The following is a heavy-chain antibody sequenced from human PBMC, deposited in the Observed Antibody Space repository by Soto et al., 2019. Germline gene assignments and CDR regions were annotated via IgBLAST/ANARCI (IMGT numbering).Heavy chain of an antibody. Sequence: QVQLVQSGAEVKKPGASVKVSCKASGYTFTSYYMHWVRQAPGQGLEWMGIINPSGGSTSYAQKSQGRVTMTRDTSTSTVYMELSSLRSEDTAVYYCARGGDYIWGSYRYTGGYWGQGTLVTVSS. V-gene: IGHV1-46*03. CDR2: INPSGGST. D-gene: IGHD3-16*02. CDR3: ARGGDYIWGSYRYTGGY. J-gene: IGHJ4*02. CDR1: GYTFTSYY.